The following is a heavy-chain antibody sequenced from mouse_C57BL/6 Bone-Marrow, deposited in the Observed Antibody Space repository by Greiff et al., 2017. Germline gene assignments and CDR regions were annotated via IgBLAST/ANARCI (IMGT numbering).Heavy chain of an antibody. D-gene: IGHD2-1*01. CDR3: ARGRSLLWSHGLAY. V-gene: IGHV5-4*03. Sequence: EVKLMESGGGLVKPGGSLKLSCAASGFTFSSYAMSWVRQTPGKRLEWVATISDGGSYTYYPANVKGRFTISRDKAKNNLYLQMSHLKSKDTAMYYCARGRSLLWSHGLAYWGQGTLVTVSA. J-gene: IGHJ3*01. CDR1: GFTFSSYA. CDR2: ISDGGSYT.